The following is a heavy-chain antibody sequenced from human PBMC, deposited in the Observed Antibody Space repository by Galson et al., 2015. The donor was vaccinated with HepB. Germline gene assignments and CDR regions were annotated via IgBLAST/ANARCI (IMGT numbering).Heavy chain of an antibody. CDR1: GFTFSPYA. CDR2: ISGSGDTT. D-gene: IGHD2-2*01. Sequence: SLRLSCAASGFTFSPYAMSWVRQAPGKGLEWVASISGSGDTTYYADSVTGRFTISRDNSKDTLYLQMNSLRAEDTAVFYCAKGSEYQLLWFYYYMDVWGKGTTVTVSS. CDR3: AKGSEYQLLWFYYYMDV. V-gene: IGHV3-23*01. J-gene: IGHJ6*03.